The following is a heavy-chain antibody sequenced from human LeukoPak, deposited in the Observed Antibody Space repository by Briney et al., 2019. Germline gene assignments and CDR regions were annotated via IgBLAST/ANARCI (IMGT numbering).Heavy chain of an antibody. V-gene: IGHV1-3*01. CDR2: INAGNGNT. D-gene: IGHD5-18*01. J-gene: IGHJ4*02. Sequence: GASVKVSCKASGYTFTSYDINWVRQAPGQRLEWMGWINAGNGNTKYSQKFQGRVTITRDTSASTAYMELSSLRSEDTAVYYCARERYSYGYYFDYWGQGTLVTVSS. CDR1: GYTFTSYD. CDR3: ARERYSYGYYFDY.